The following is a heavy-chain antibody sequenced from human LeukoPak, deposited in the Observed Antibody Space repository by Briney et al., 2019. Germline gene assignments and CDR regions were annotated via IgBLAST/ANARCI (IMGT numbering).Heavy chain of an antibody. J-gene: IGHJ3*02. CDR1: GFSFSGYE. Sequence: GGSLRLSCAASGFSFSGYEMNWVRQAPGKGLEWVSYISGSGGTTHYADSVKGRFTIFRDNAKNSLYLQMNSLRAEDTAVYYCARERAFDIWGQGTMVTVSS. V-gene: IGHV3-48*03. CDR3: ARERAFDI. CDR2: ISGSGGTT.